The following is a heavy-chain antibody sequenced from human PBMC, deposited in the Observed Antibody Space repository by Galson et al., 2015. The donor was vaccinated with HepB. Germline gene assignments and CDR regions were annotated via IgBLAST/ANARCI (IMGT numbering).Heavy chain of an antibody. D-gene: IGHD5-12*01. Sequence: SLRLSCAASGFTFDDYAMHWVRQAPGKGLEWVSGISWNSGSIGYADSVKGRFTISRDNAKNSLYLQMNSLRAEDTALYYCAKTGGYEGAPHFDYWGQGTLVTVSS. J-gene: IGHJ4*02. CDR3: AKTGGYEGAPHFDY. CDR1: GFTFDDYA. V-gene: IGHV3-9*01. CDR2: ISWNSGSI.